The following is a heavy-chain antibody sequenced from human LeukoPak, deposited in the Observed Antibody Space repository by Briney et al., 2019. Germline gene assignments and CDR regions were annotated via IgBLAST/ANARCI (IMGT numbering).Heavy chain of an antibody. CDR3: ARDRGYSSGWYGY. Sequence: GRSLRLSCAASGFTFSSYDMHWVRQAPGKGLEWVANIKHDGSETGGSETYYVDSVMGRFTISRDNAENSLYLQMNSLRAEDTAVYYCARDRGYSSGWYGYWGQGTLVTVSS. V-gene: IGHV3-7*01. D-gene: IGHD6-19*01. J-gene: IGHJ4*02. CDR2: IKHDGSETGGSET. CDR1: GFTFSSYD.